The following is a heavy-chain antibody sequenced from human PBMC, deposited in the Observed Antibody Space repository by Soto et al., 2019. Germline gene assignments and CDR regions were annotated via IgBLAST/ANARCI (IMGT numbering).Heavy chain of an antibody. Sequence: GGSLRLSCVGSGFTFSSFEMNWVRQTPGKGLEWLSYIGRSGETIYYADSVKGRFTISRDNAENSLYLQMNSLRAEDTALYYCAISQDRGGRTTFIYWGQGTQVTVSS. D-gene: IGHD3-16*01. CDR1: GFTFSSFE. J-gene: IGHJ4*02. CDR2: IGRSGETI. V-gene: IGHV3-48*03. CDR3: AISQDRGGRTTFIY.